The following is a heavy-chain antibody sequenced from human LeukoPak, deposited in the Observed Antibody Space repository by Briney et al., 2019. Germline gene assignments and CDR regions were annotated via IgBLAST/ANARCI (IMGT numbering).Heavy chain of an antibody. J-gene: IGHJ4*02. CDR1: GGSISSYY. CDR3: ARAWGDGYNWYFDY. CDR2: IYYSGST. D-gene: IGHD5-24*01. V-gene: IGHV4-59*01. Sequence: PSETLSLTCTVSGGSISSYYWSWIRQPPGKGLEWLGYIYYSGSTNYNPSLKSRVTISVDTSKNQFSLKLSSVTAADTAVYYCARAWGDGYNWYFDYWGQGTLVTVSS.